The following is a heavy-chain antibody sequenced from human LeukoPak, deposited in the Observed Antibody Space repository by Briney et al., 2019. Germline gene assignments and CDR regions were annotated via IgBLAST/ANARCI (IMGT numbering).Heavy chain of an antibody. D-gene: IGHD3-3*01. CDR3: AKDQYYDFWSGYQNGYYFDY. CDR1: GFTFSSYG. J-gene: IGHJ4*02. V-gene: IGHV3-30*18. Sequence: GRSLRLSCAASGFTFSSYGMHWVRQAPGKGLEWVAVISYDGSNKYYADSVKGRFTISRDNSKNTLYLQMNSLRAKDTAVYYCAKDQYYDFWSGYQNGYYFDYWGQGTLVTVSS. CDR2: ISYDGSNK.